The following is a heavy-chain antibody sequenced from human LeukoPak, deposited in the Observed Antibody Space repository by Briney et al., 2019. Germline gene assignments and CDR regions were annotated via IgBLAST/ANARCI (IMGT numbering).Heavy chain of an antibody. CDR1: GFDFSSFS. D-gene: IGHD5-18*01. CDR3: ARMHRYGRC. J-gene: IGHJ4*02. CDR2: LKEDRTEE. Sequence: GGSLRLSCAASGFDFSSFSMSWVRQAPGKGLEWVANLKEDRTEEEYLDSVKGRFTIFRDDAKNSLDLQMNSLRAEDTAVYYCARMHRYGRCWGQGIRVTVSS. V-gene: IGHV3-7*01.